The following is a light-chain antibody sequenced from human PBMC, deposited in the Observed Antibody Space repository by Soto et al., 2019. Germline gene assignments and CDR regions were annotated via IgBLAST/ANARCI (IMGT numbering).Light chain of an antibody. CDR1: QNVYNN. V-gene: IGKV3-15*01. CDR3: QQCRNWPLT. J-gene: IGKJ4*01. Sequence: EIVMTQSPATLSVSPGEGATLSCKASQNVYNNLAWYQQRPGQPPRLLMYDASTRATGISARFSGSGYGTDFTLTISSLQSEDFAFYFCQQCRNWPLTFGGGTKVEIK. CDR2: DAS.